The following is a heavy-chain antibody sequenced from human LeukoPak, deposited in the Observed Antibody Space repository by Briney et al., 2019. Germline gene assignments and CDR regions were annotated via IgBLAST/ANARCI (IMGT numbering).Heavy chain of an antibody. J-gene: IGHJ5*02. V-gene: IGHV3-30-3*01. CDR3: ARVMWSDNGRGNNWFDP. D-gene: IGHD2-21*01. CDR2: ISYDGTNT. CDR1: GFSFSTYT. Sequence: GGSLRLSCAASGFSFSTYTMHWVRQAPGKGLEWVALISYDGTNTYYADSVKGRFTISSDNSINTLYLQMNSLRDEDTAVYYCARVMWSDNGRGNNWFDPWGQGTLVTVSS.